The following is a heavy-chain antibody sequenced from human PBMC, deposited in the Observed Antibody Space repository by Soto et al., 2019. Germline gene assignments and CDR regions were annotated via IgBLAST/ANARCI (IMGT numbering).Heavy chain of an antibody. Sequence: KPGGSLRLSCAASGFIFSSYSMNWVRQAPGKGLEWVSHISSGSSYIHYADSVKGRFTISRDNAKNSLYLQMNSLRAEDTAVYYCARAPVGATSDFDYWGQGILVTVSS. J-gene: IGHJ4*02. CDR2: ISSGSSYI. D-gene: IGHD1-26*01. V-gene: IGHV3-21*01. CDR1: GFIFSSYS. CDR3: ARAPVGATSDFDY.